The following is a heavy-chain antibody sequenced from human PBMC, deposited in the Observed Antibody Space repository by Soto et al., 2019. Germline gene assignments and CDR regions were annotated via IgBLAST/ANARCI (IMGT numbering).Heavy chain of an antibody. V-gene: IGHV1-3*01. Sequence: QIHLEQSGPEVKRPGASVKISCKASRYLFSTYVIHWVRQAPGQGLEWMGWINAGKGDTEYSQKFQDRITITRDTSANTAYMELSSLTSEDTAVYYCARAAGYYGDYYFDKWGQGTLVTVSS. CDR3: ARAAGYYGDYYFDK. D-gene: IGHD3-9*01. CDR1: RYLFSTYV. CDR2: INAGKGDT. J-gene: IGHJ4*02.